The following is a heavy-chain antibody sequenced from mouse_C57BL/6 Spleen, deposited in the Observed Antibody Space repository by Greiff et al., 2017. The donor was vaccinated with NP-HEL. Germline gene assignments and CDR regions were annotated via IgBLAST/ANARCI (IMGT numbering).Heavy chain of an antibody. V-gene: IGHV2-5*01. D-gene: IGHD3-1*01. J-gene: IGHJ4*01. CDR1: GFSLASYG. CDR3: AKKGATYYAMDY. Sequence: VKLVESGPGLVQPSQSLSITCTVSGFSLASYGVHWVRQSPGKGLEWLGVIWRGGSTDYNAAFMSRLSITKDNSKSQVFFKMNSLQADDTAIYYCAKKGATYYAMDYWGQGTSVTVSS. CDR2: IWRGGST.